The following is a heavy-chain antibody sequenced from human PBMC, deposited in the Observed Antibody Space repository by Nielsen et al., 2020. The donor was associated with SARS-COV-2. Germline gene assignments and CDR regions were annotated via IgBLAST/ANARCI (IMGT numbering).Heavy chain of an antibody. CDR2: IDPSDSYT. V-gene: IGHV5-10-1*01. CDR3: ARQMGCTNGVCYNNYYYYYGMDV. CDR1: GYSFTSHW. Sequence: GESLKISCRTSGYSFTSHWISWVRQMPGKGLEWMGKIDPSDSYTNYSPSFQGHVTISADESISTAYLQWSSLKASDTAMYYCARQMGCTNGVCYNNYYYYYGMDVWGQGTTVTVSS. D-gene: IGHD2-8*01. J-gene: IGHJ6*02.